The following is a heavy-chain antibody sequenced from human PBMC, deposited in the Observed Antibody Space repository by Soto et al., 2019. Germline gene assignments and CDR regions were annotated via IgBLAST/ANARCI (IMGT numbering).Heavy chain of an antibody. J-gene: IGHJ4*02. CDR2: INSAGSTT. CDR1: GFTFSGYW. Sequence: EVQLVESGGGVVQPGESLRLSCAASGFTFSGYWMHWVRQAPGKGLVWVARINSAGSTTNCAGSVKGRFTISRDNAKNTLYLQTSTLTAEDTAVYYCARGEDGYGNFDYWGQGILVTVSS. CDR3: ARGEDGYGNFDY. D-gene: IGHD5-12*01. V-gene: IGHV3-74*01.